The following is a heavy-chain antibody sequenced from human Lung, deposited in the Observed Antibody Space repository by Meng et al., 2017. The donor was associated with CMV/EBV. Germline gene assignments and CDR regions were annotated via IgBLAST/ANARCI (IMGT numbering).Heavy chain of an antibody. J-gene: IGHJ5*02. CDR1: GYTFTNYG. Sequence: AQLVQSGGEVKKPGASLKVSCKASGYTFTNYGITWVRQAPGQGLEWMGWISAYNGNTNYAQKLQGRITMTTDTSTSTAYMELRSLRSDDTAVYYCAASSSSWYQNWFDPWGQGTLVTVSS. CDR2: ISAYNGNT. D-gene: IGHD6-13*01. CDR3: AASSSSWYQNWFDP. V-gene: IGHV1-18*01.